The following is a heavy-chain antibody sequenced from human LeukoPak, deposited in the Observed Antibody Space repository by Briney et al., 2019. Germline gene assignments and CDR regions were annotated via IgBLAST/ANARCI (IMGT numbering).Heavy chain of an antibody. CDR2: ITSSSSHI. Sequence: GGSLRLSCAASAFTFSNYGMHWVRQAPGKGLEWVSSITSSSSHIYYADSVKGRFTISRDNAKNSLYLQIDSLRAEDTAVYYCARDPYSGSYVDYYYYYYMDVWGKGTTVTISS. V-gene: IGHV3-21*01. D-gene: IGHD6-13*01. CDR1: AFTFSNYG. CDR3: ARDPYSGSYVDYYYYYYMDV. J-gene: IGHJ6*03.